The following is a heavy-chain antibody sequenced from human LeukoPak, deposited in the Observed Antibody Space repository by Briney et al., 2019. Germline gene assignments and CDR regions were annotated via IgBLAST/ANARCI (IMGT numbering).Heavy chain of an antibody. J-gene: IGHJ5*02. Sequence: PSETLSLTCTVSGGSISSSSYYWGWIRQPPGKGLEWIGSIYYSGSTYYNPSLKSRVTISVDTSKNQFSLKLSSVTAADTAVYYCARDHVGSGYFGWFDPWGQGTLVTVSS. V-gene: IGHV4-39*07. CDR2: IYYSGST. CDR1: GGSISSSSYY. D-gene: IGHD3-22*01. CDR3: ARDHVGSGYFGWFDP.